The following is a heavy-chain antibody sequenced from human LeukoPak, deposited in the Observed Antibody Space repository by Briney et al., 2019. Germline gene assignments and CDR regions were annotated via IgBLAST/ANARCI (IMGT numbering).Heavy chain of an antibody. D-gene: IGHD6-19*01. CDR1: GFTFSFYA. V-gene: IGHV3-21*01. Sequence: GGSLRLSCAGSGFTFSFYAMNWVRQAPGKVLEWVSSISGSSGYLYYADSVKGRFTISRDNAKNSLYLQMNSLRDEDTAVYYCATNSPDSSGSYVGPFERWGQGTLVTVSS. CDR3: ATNSPDSSGSYVGPFER. CDR2: ISGSSGYL. J-gene: IGHJ4*02.